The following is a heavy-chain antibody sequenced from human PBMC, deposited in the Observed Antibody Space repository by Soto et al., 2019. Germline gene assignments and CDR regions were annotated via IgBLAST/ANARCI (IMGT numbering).Heavy chain of an antibody. Sequence: QVQLQESGPGLVKPSGTLSLTCAVSGGSISSSNWWCWVRQPPGKGLEWSGAIYHSGSTNYNPSLKRRVTISVDESKNQFSLKLSSVTAADTAVYYCGRGFGIPAAIYYYYGMDVWGQWTKVTVSS. CDR3: GRGFGIPAAIYYYYGMDV. CDR2: IYHSGST. V-gene: IGHV4-4*02. CDR1: GGSISSSNW. J-gene: IGHJ6*02. D-gene: IGHD2-2*01.